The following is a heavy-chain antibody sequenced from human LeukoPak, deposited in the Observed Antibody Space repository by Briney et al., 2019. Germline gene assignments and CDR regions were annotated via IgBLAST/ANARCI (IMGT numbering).Heavy chain of an antibody. CDR3: ASRSRPWRWFDP. Sequence: WETLSLTCTVSGGSISSSSYYWGWIRQPPGKGLEWIASIDYSGGIYHNPSLKSRVTISVDTSKNQFSLKLSSVTAADTAVYYCASRSRPWRWFDPWGQGTLVTVSS. V-gene: IGHV4-39*01. CDR2: IDYSGGI. J-gene: IGHJ5*02. D-gene: IGHD2-2*01. CDR1: GGSISSSSYY.